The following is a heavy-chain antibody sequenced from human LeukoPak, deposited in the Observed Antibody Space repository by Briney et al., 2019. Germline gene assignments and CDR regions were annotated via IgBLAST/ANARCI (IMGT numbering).Heavy chain of an antibody. V-gene: IGHV3-73*01. CDR1: GFTFSGSA. CDR3: TRPGYYYGSGKSFDY. Sequence: PGGSLKLSCAASGFTFSGSAMHWVRQASGKGLEWVGRIRSKANSYATAYAASVKGRSTISRDDSKNTAYLQMNSLKTEDTAVYYCTRPGYYYGSGKSFDYWGQGTLVTVSS. J-gene: IGHJ4*02. D-gene: IGHD3-10*01. CDR2: IRSKANSYAT.